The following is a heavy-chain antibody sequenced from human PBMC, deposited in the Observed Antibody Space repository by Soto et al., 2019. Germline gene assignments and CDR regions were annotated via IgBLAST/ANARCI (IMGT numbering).Heavy chain of an antibody. CDR3: ARGGGVLRYFDWMEGWFDP. CDR2: INAGNGNT. CDR1: GYTFTSYA. Sequence: ASLTVSCKASGYTFTSYAMHCVRQAPGQRLEWMGWINAGNGNTKYSQKFQGRVTITRDTSASTAYMELSSLRSEDTAVYYCARGGGVLRYFDWMEGWFDPWGQGTLVSVPS. V-gene: IGHV1-3*01. D-gene: IGHD3-9*01. J-gene: IGHJ5*02.